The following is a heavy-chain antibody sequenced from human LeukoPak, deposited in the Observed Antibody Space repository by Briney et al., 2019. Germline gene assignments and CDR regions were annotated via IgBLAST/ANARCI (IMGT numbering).Heavy chain of an antibody. V-gene: IGHV1-2*02. CDR1: GYTFTGYY. CDR3: ARGATVTTYHYYYMDV. D-gene: IGHD4-11*01. J-gene: IGHJ6*03. CDR2: INPNSGGT. Sequence: ASVKVSCKASGYTFTGYYMHWVRQAPGQGLEWMGWINPNSGGTNYAQKFQGRVTMTRDTSISTAYMELSRLRSDDTAVYYCARGATVTTYHYYYMDVWGKGTTVTVSS.